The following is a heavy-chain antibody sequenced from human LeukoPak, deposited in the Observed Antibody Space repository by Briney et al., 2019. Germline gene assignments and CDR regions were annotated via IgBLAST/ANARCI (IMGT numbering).Heavy chain of an antibody. J-gene: IGHJ4*02. V-gene: IGHV1-18*04. CDR3: GSGSYYARFDY. CDR1: GYTFTGYY. CDR2: ISAYNGNT. D-gene: IGHD3-10*01. Sequence: ASVKVSCKASGYTFTGYYMHWVRQAPGQGLEWMGWISAYNGNTNYAQKLQGRVTMTTDTSTSTAYMELRSLRSDDTAAVNYGSGSYYARFDYWGQGTLVTVSS.